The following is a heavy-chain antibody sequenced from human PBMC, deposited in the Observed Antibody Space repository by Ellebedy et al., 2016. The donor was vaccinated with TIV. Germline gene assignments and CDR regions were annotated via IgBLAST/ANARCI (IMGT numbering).Heavy chain of an antibody. Sequence: AASVKVSCKPSGGTFSSYDFNWVRQAPGQGLEWMGGIIPIFGTANYAQNFQGRVTVTADESTSTSYMELSGLSSEDTAVYYCSSGYYDSSFDYWGPGTLVTVSS. V-gene: IGHV1-69*13. CDR1: GGTFSSYD. D-gene: IGHD3-22*01. CDR2: IIPIFGTA. CDR3: SSGYYDSSFDY. J-gene: IGHJ4*02.